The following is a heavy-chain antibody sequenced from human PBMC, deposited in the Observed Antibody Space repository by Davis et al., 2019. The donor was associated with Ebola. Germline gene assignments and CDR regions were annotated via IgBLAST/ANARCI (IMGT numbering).Heavy chain of an antibody. CDR3: ARVGGYYYDSSRSPNDY. V-gene: IGHV1-18*01. Sequence: ASVKVSCKASGYTFTSYDINWVRQATGQGLEWMGWINPNSGNTNYAQKLQGRVTMTTDTSTSTAYMELRSLRSDDTAVYYCARVGGYYYDSSRSPNDYWGQGTLVTVSS. J-gene: IGHJ4*02. CDR1: GYTFTSYD. D-gene: IGHD3-22*01. CDR2: INPNSGNT.